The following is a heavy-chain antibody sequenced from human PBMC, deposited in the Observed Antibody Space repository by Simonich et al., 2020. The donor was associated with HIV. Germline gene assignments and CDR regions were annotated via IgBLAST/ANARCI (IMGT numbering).Heavy chain of an antibody. J-gene: IGHJ4*02. D-gene: IGHD3-10*01. CDR1: GHTFTGNY. CDR2: INPNNGDT. Sequence: QVQLVQSGAEVKKPGASVKVSCKASGHTFTGNYIHWVRQAPGQGHEWMGLINPNNGDTNYAKKFQGRVTMSRDTSISTAKMELSRLSSDDTAVYYCARGPFPNYYGSGSYWGGLDYWGQGTLVTVSS. CDR3: ARGPFPNYYGSGSYWGGLDY. V-gene: IGHV1-2*02.